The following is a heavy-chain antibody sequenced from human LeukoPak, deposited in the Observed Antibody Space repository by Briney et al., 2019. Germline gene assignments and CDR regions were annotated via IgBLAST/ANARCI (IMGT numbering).Heavy chain of an antibody. D-gene: IGHD3-3*01. Sequence: GGSLRLSCAASGFTFSSYAMSWVRQAPGKGLEWVSAISGSGGSTYYADSVKGRFTISRDNSKNTLYLQMNSQRAEDTAVYYCAKDQYYDFWSGYPDAFDIWGQGTMVTVSS. J-gene: IGHJ3*02. CDR3: AKDQYYDFWSGYPDAFDI. CDR1: GFTFSSYA. CDR2: ISGSGGST. V-gene: IGHV3-23*01.